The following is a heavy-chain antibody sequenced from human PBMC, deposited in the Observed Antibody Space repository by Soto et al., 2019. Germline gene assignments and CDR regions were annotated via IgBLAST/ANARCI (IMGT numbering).Heavy chain of an antibody. D-gene: IGHD2-2*01. CDR2: INPSGGST. CDR1: GYTFTSYY. Sequence: GASVKVSCKASGYTFTSYYMHWVRQAPGQGLEWMGIINPSGGSTSYAQKFQGRVTMTRDTSTSTVYMELSSLRSEDTAVYYCARGCSSVNCANLPPGWFDPWGQGTQVTVSS. J-gene: IGHJ5*02. V-gene: IGHV1-46*01. CDR3: ARGCSSVNCANLPPGWFDP.